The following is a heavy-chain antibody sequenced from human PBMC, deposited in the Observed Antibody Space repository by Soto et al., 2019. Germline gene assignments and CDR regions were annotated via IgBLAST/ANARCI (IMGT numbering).Heavy chain of an antibody. D-gene: IGHD4-17*01. CDR2: IIPIFGTA. J-gene: IGHJ6*02. V-gene: IGHV1-69*13. CDR3: ALGGCKERYGDYVVYYYAIDV. Sequence: ASVKVSCKASGDTFSSYAISWVRQAPGQGLEWMGVIIPIFGTANYAQKFQGRVTITADESTSTAYMELSSLRSEDTAVYYCALGGCKERYGDYVVYYYAIDVWGQGTTVTVSS. CDR1: GDTFSSYA.